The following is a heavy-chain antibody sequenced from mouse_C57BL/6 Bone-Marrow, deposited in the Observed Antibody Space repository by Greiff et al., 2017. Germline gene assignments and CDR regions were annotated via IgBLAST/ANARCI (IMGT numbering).Heavy chain of an antibody. J-gene: IGHJ2*01. V-gene: IGHV2-2*01. CDR1: GFSLTSYG. CDR3: ASNYYLDY. Sequence: VQLQQSGPGLVQPSQSLSITCTVSGFSLTSYGVHWVRQSPGKGLEWLGVIWSGGSTDYNAAFISRLSISKDNSKSQVFFKMNSLQADDTAIYYCASNYYLDYWGQGTTLTVSS. CDR2: IWSGGST.